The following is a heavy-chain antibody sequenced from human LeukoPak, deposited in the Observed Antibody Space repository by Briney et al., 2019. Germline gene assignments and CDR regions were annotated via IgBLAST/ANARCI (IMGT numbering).Heavy chain of an antibody. CDR2: INSDGSST. CDR1: GFTFSSYW. CDR3: ATGQGHGMDV. V-gene: IGHV3-74*01. J-gene: IGHJ6*02. Sequence: GESLRLSCAASGFTFSSYWMHWVRQPPGKGLVWVSRINSDGSSTSYADSVKGRFTISRDNAKNTLYLQMNSLRAEDTAVYYCATGQGHGMDVWGQGTTVTVSS. D-gene: IGHD1-14*01.